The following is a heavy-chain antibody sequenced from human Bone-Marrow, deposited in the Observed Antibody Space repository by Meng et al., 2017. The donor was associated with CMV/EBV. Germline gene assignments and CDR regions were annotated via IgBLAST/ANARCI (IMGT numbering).Heavy chain of an antibody. CDR3: ASLYCSSTSCYSWLYYYYGMDV. Sequence: GSLRLSCTVSGGSISSSSYYWGWIRQPPGKGLEWIGSIYYSGSTYYNPSLKSRVTISVDTSKNQFSLKLSSVTAADTAVYYCASLYCSSTSCYSWLYYYYGMDVWGQGTTVTVSS. CDR1: GGSISSSSYY. J-gene: IGHJ6*02. V-gene: IGHV4-39*07. CDR2: IYYSGST. D-gene: IGHD2-2*02.